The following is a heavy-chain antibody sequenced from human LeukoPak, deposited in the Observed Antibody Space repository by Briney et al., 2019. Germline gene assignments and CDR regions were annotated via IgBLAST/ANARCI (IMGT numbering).Heavy chain of an antibody. D-gene: IGHD3-9*01. V-gene: IGHV1-24*01. CDR3: ATEFLNYDILTGPKPMDV. Sequence: ASVKVSCKVSGYTLTELSMHWVRQAPGKGLEWVGGFDPEDGETIYAQKFQGRVTMTEDTSTDTAYMELSSLRSGDTPVYFCATEFLNYDILTGPKPMDVWGKGTTVTVSS. J-gene: IGHJ6*03. CDR1: GYTLTELS. CDR2: FDPEDGET.